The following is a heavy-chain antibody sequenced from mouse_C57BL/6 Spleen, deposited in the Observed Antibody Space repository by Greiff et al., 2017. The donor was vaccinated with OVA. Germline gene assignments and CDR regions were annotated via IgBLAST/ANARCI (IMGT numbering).Heavy chain of an antibody. CDR2: IDPSDSYT. CDR3: ASPPYYGNYGGFAY. D-gene: IGHD2-10*01. CDR1: GYTFTSYW. J-gene: IGHJ3*01. Sequence: QVQLQQPGAELVRPGTSVKLSCKASGYTFTSYWMHWVKQRPGQGLEWIGVIDPSDSYTNYNQKFKGKATLTVDTSSSTAYMQLSSLTSEDSAVYYCASPPYYGNYGGFAYWGQGTLVTVSA. V-gene: IGHV1-59*01.